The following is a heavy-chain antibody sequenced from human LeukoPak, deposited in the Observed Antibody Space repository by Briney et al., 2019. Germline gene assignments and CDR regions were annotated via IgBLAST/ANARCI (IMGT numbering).Heavy chain of an antibody. Sequence: SETLSLTCTVSGGSISTYYWSWIRQPPGKGLEWIGYISFSGYTDYNPSLKSRVTISVGTSKNQFSLKLTSVTAADTAVYYCARGNAFDYWGQGTLVTVSS. CDR3: ARGNAFDY. CDR2: ISFSGYT. V-gene: IGHV4-59*01. J-gene: IGHJ4*02. CDR1: GGSISTYY.